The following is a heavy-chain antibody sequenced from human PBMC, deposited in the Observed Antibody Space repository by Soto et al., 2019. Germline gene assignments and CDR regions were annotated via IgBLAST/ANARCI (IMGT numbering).Heavy chain of an antibody. V-gene: IGHV4-39*01. CDR2: IYYSGST. D-gene: IGHD2-21*02. CDR3: ARQRTSVVTQAYFDV. Sequence: SGTIDLASTFPRDSTYSIRYYWCWSSQPPGEGLEWIGSIYYSGSTYNNPSLRSRVSMSIDTSKDQFSLKLKSVTAADTALYFCARQRTSVVTQAYFDVWGPGSLVTVSS. CDR1: RDSTYSIRYY. J-gene: IGHJ4*02.